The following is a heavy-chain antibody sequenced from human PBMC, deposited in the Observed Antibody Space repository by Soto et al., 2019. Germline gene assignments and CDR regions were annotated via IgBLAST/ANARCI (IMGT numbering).Heavy chain of an antibody. CDR1: GFSFTTYW. CDR2: IKQDGSEK. J-gene: IGHJ6*03. D-gene: IGHD3-3*01. Sequence: TGGSLRLSCAASGFSFTTYWMSWVRQAPGKGLEWVANIKQDGSEKYYVDSVKGRFTISRDNAKNSLHLQMNSLRDEDTAVYYCTRVTKDDFWSGYFRYYYYYMDVWGKGTTVTVSS. CDR3: TRVTKDDFWSGYFRYYYYYMDV. V-gene: IGHV3-7*01.